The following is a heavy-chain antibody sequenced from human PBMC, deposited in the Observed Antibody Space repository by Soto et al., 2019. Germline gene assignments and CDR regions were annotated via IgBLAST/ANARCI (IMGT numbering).Heavy chain of an antibody. Sequence: GGSLRLSCAASGFTFSSYGMHWVRQAPGKGLEWVAVISYDGSNKYYADSVKGRFTISRDNSKNTLYLQMNSLRAEDTAVYYCAKDGSSWRYYFDYWGQGTLVTVSS. CDR2: ISYDGSNK. J-gene: IGHJ4*02. D-gene: IGHD6-13*01. CDR1: GFTFSSYG. CDR3: AKDGSSWRYYFDY. V-gene: IGHV3-30*18.